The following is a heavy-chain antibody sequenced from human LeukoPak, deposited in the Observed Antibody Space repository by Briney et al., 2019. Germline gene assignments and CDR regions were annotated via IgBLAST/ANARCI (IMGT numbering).Heavy chain of an antibody. CDR1: GGSISSYY. CDR2: VQYNGGT. J-gene: IGHJ6*02. Sequence: PSETLSLTCTTSGGSISSYYWNWIRQPPGKGLEWIGNVQYNGGTYYNPSLKSRVTISVDTSKNQFSLKLSSVTAADTAVYYCVRRVSGSGKMDVWGQGTTVTVSS. V-gene: IGHV4-59*08. D-gene: IGHD3-10*01. CDR3: VRRVSGSGKMDV.